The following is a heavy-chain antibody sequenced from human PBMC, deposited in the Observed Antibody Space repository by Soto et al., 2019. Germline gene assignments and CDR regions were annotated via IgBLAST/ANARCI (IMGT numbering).Heavy chain of an antibody. CDR2: SRNKANSYTT. V-gene: IGHV3-72*01. CDR1: GFTLSDHF. Sequence: EVQLVESGGGLVQPGGSLTLSCAASGFTLSDHFMDWVRQAPGKGLEWIGRSRNKANSYTTEYAASVRGRFTVSRDDSETSLYLQMNSLKTEDTAVYYCVRGYNSCDSWGQGSLVTVSS. J-gene: IGHJ5*01. CDR3: VRGYNSCDS.